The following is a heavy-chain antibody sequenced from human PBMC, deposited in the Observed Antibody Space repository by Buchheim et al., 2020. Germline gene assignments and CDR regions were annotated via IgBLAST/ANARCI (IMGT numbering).Heavy chain of an antibody. D-gene: IGHD2-2*01. CDR2: IKQDGSEK. V-gene: IGHV3-7*01. CDR3: ARYCSSTSCYDYYYYGMDV. J-gene: IGHJ6*02. CDR1: GFTFSSYW. Sequence: EVQLVESGGGLVQPGGSLRLSCAASGFTFSSYWMSWVRQAPGKGLEWVANIKQDGSEKYYVDSVKGRFTISRDNAKHSLYLQMNSLRAEDTAVYYCARYCSSTSCYDYYYYGMDVWGQGTT.